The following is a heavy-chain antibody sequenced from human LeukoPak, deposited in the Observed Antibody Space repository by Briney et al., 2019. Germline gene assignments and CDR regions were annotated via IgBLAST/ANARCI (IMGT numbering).Heavy chain of an antibody. J-gene: IGHJ4*02. CDR2: ISPRGDTI. V-gene: IGHV3-11*01. CDR3: ARDRSGGWYPETDY. D-gene: IGHD6-19*01. CDR1: GFTFSDYY. Sequence: GGSLRLSCAASGFTFSDYYMTWIRQAPGKGLDWLSYISPRGDTIYYADSVKGRFTVSRDNANNSLYLQMNGLRAEDTAMYYCARDRSGGWYPETDYWGQGTLVTVSS.